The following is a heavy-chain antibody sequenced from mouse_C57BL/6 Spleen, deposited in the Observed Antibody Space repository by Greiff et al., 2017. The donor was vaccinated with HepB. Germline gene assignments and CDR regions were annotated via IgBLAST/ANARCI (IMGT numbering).Heavy chain of an antibody. V-gene: IGHV1-22*01. Sequence: EVHLVESGPELVKPGASVKMSCKASGYTFTDYNMHWVKQSHGKSLEWIGYINPNNGGTSYNQKFKGKATLTVNKSSSTAYMELRSLTSEDSAVYYCARPYYGSSSWFAYWGQGTLVTVSA. CDR3: ARPYYGSSSWFAY. J-gene: IGHJ3*01. CDR1: GYTFTDYN. CDR2: INPNNGGT. D-gene: IGHD1-1*01.